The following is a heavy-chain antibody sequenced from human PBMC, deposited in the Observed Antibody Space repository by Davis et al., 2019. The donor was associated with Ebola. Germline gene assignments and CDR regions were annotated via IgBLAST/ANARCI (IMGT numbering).Heavy chain of an antibody. CDR3: PVGHYSSPNG. CDR2: ISNTGTT. D-gene: IGHD4-11*01. J-gene: IGHJ4*02. Sequence: GESLKISCLASHYDVGSNFLSWVRQAPGKGLEWISLISNTGTTYYIESVRGRFTISRDISKNTFYLQMDNLRAEDTAVYYCPVGHYSSPNGWGQGVLVTVSS. CDR1: HYDVGSNF. V-gene: IGHV3-53*01.